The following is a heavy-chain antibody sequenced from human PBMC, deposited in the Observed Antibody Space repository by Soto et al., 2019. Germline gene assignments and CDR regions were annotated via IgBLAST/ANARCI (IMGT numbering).Heavy chain of an antibody. Sequence: PGGSLRLSCAASGFTFSNAWMSWVRQAPGNGLEWVGRIKSKTDGGTTDYAAPVKGRFTISRDDSKNTLYLQMNSLKTEDTAVYYCTTECSSTSCYVDYYYGMDVWGQGTTVTVSS. CDR3: TTECSSTSCYVDYYYGMDV. D-gene: IGHD2-2*01. V-gene: IGHV3-15*01. J-gene: IGHJ6*02. CDR2: IKSKTDGGTT. CDR1: GFTFSNAW.